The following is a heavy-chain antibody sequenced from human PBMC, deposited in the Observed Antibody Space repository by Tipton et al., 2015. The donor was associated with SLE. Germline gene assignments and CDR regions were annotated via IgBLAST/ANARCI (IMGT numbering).Heavy chain of an antibody. D-gene: IGHD5-24*01. V-gene: IGHV4-34*01. Sequence: TLSLTCAVYGGSFSGYYWSWIRQPPGKGLEWIGEINHSGSTNYNPSLKSRVTISVDTSKNQFSLKLSSVTAADTAVYYCATRAVEDAFDIWGQGTVVTVSS. CDR2: INHSGST. CDR1: GGSFSGYY. J-gene: IGHJ3*02. CDR3: ATRAVEDAFDI.